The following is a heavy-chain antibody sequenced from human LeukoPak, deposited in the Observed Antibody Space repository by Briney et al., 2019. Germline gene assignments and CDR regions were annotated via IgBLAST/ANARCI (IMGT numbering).Heavy chain of an antibody. CDR2: IYSGGST. J-gene: IGHJ4*02. CDR1: GFTVSSNY. CDR3: AREGFWSGYYHFDY. Sequence: GGSLRLSCAASGFTVSSNYMTWVRQAPGKGLEWVSVIYSGGSTYYVDSVKGRFTISRGNSKNTLYLQMNSLRAEDTAVYYCAREGFWSGYYHFDYWGQGTLVTVSS. D-gene: IGHD3-3*01. V-gene: IGHV3-53*01.